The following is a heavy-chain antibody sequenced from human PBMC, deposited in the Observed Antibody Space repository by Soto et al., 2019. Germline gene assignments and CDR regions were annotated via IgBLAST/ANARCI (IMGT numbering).Heavy chain of an antibody. CDR1: GSTLNNYY. J-gene: IGHJ4*02. CDR2: IKGDGSDP. CDR3: ARDPVTAD. Sequence: GGSLRLSCAASGSTLNNYYLSWVRQAPGKGLEWVGNIKGDGSDPHYVDSVKGRFTISRDNAENSIYLQMNSLKAEDTAMYYCARDPVTADWGQGXLVTVSS. V-gene: IGHV3-7*03.